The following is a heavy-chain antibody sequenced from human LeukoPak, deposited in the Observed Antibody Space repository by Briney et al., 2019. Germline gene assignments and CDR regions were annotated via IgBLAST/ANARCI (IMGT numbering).Heavy chain of an antibody. D-gene: IGHD3-16*01. V-gene: IGHV4-34*01. CDR3: ARGRYGPRLGN. J-gene: IGHJ4*02. CDR1: GACLSDSS. CDR2: INNSGST. Sequence: PPETLSVTRALYGACLSDSSRSWIRQSPEKGLEWIGEINNSGSTSYNPSLISRVIMSVDRSKNQFSLRLTSVTAADTAVYYCARGRYGPRLGNWGQGTLVTVSS.